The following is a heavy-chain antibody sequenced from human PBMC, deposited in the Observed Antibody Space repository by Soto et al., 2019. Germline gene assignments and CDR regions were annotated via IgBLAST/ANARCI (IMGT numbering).Heavy chain of an antibody. CDR1: GFTFSDYY. V-gene: IGHV3-11*06. D-gene: IGHD5-18*01. J-gene: IGHJ4*02. CDR3: ARDAAMGSYFDY. Sequence: QVQLVESGGGLVKPGGSLRLSCAASGFTFSDYYMSWIRQAPGKGLEWVSYISSSSSYTNYADSVKGRFTISRDNAKNSLYLQMNSLRAEDTAVYYCARDAAMGSYFDYWGQGPLVTVSS. CDR2: ISSSSSYT.